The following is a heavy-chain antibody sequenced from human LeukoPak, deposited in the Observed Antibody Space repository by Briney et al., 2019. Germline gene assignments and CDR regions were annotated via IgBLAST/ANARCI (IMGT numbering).Heavy chain of an antibody. Sequence: GGSLRLSCAASGFTFSSYAMSWVRQAPGKGLEWVSAISGSGGSTYYADSVKGRFTISRDNSKNTLYLQMNSLRAEDTAVYYCVRDNPRCCGVIPSNIDDYWGQGTLVTVSS. J-gene: IGHJ4*02. D-gene: IGHD2/OR15-2a*01. CDR1: GFTFSSYA. CDR3: VRDNPRCCGVIPSNIDDY. V-gene: IGHV3-23*01. CDR2: ISGSGGST.